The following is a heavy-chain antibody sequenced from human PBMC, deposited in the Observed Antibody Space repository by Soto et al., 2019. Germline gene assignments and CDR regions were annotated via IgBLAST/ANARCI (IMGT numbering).Heavy chain of an antibody. CDR3: AKDRLAGGFDY. Sequence: PSETLSLTCTVSGGSISSSSYYWGWIRQAPGKGLEWVSLVSATAGTTYYTDSVKGRFTISRDNSRNTVYLQMNSLRADDTAVYYCAKDRLAGGFDYWGQGTLVTVS. CDR1: GGSISSSSYY. D-gene: IGHD3-16*01. V-gene: IGHV3-23*01. J-gene: IGHJ4*02. CDR2: VSATAGTT.